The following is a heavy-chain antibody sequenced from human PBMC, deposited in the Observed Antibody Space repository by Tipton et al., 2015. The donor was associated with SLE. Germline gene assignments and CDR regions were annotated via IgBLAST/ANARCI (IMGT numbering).Heavy chain of an antibody. CDR1: GFTFTDYY. V-gene: IGHV3-11*06. D-gene: IGHD3-22*01. CDR3: ARGPYYYDSSGYYYDY. CDR2: ISSSSSYI. Sequence: SLRLSCAASGFTFTDYYMNWIRQAPGKGLEWVSYISSSSSYIYYADSVKGRFTISRDNAKNSLYLQMNSLRAEDTAVYYCARGPYYYDSSGYYYDYWGQGTLVTVSS. J-gene: IGHJ4*02.